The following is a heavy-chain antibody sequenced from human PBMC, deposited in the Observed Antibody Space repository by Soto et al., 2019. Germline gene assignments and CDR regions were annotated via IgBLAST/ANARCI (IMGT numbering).Heavy chain of an antibody. CDR3: ARPEIPTRSSDYDYPFDH. CDR1: GGSISSSSYY. D-gene: IGHD3-22*01. Sequence: PSETLSLTCTVSGGSISSSSYYWGWIRQPPGKGLEWIGSIYYSGSTYYNPSLKSRVTISVDTSKNQFSLKLSSVTAADTAMYYCARPEIPTRSSDYDYPFDHWGQGTLVTVSS. J-gene: IGHJ4*02. V-gene: IGHV4-39*01. CDR2: IYYSGST.